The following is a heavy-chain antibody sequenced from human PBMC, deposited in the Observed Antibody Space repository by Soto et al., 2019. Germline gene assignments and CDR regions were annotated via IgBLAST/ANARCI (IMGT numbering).Heavy chain of an antibody. CDR1: GYTFTSYG. CDR2: ISAYNGNT. CDR3: ARDIFPPGTVLELRGDAFDI. V-gene: IGHV1-18*04. J-gene: IGHJ3*02. Sequence: ASVKVSCKASGYTFTSYGISWVRQAPGQGLEWMGWISAYNGNTNYAQKLQGRATMTTDTSTSTAYMELRSLRSDDTAVYYCARDIFPPGTVLELRGDAFDIWGQGTMVTVSS. D-gene: IGHD1-7*01.